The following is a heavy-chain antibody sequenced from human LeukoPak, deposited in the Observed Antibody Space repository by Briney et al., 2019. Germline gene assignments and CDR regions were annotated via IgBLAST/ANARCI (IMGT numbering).Heavy chain of an antibody. CDR3: ARPLFHLVEAAFDI. CDR2: ITHSGIT. D-gene: IGHD2-15*01. CDR1: GGSISSYY. V-gene: IGHV4-34*01. J-gene: IGHJ3*02. Sequence: PSETLSLTCTVSGGSISSYYWSWIRQPPGKGLEWIGEITHSGITNYNPSLKSRVTISVDTSKNQFSLKLTSVTAADTAVYYCARPLFHLVEAAFDIWGQGTMVTVSS.